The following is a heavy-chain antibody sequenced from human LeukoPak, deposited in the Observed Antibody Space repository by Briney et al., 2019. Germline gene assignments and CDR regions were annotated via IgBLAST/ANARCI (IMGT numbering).Heavy chain of an antibody. CDR3: VRGSGYILDY. J-gene: IGHJ4*02. V-gene: IGHV3-48*04. CDR1: GFTFSSYS. CDR2: ISSSSSTI. Sequence: GGSLRLSCAASGFTFSSYSMNWVRQAPGKGLEWVSYISSSSSTIYYADSVKGRFTISRDNAKNSLYLQMSSLRAEDTAVYFCVRGSGYILDYWGQGTLVTVSS. D-gene: IGHD3-3*01.